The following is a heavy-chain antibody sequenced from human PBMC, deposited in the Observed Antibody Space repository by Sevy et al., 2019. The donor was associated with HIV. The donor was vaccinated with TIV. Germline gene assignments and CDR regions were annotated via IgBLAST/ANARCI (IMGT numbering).Heavy chain of an antibody. CDR1: GGSFSGYY. V-gene: IGHV4-34*01. CDR3: ARESRRVVVTVTPPGDWFDP. D-gene: IGHD2-21*02. J-gene: IGHJ5*02. CDR2: INHSGST. Sequence: SETLSLTCAVYGGSFSGYYWSWIRQPPGKGLEWIGEINHSGSTNYNPSLKSRVTISVDTSKNQFSLKLSSVTAADTAVYYCARESRRVVVTVTPPGDWFDPWGQGTLVTVSS.